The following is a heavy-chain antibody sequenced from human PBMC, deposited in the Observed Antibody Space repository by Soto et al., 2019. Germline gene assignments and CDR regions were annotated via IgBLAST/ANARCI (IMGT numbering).Heavy chain of an antibody. CDR3: ARDWGRYNWNYGRYYMDV. CDR2: ISSSSSYI. D-gene: IGHD1-7*01. CDR1: GFTFSSYS. Sequence: GGSLRLSCAASGFTFSSYSMNWVRQAPGKGLEWVSSISSSSSYIYYADSVKGRFTISRDNAKNSLYLQMNSLRAEDTAVYYCARDWGRYNWNYGRYYMDVWGKGTTVTVSS. V-gene: IGHV3-21*01. J-gene: IGHJ6*03.